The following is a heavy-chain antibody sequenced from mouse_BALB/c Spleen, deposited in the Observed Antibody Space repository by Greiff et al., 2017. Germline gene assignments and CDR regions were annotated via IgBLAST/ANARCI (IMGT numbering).Heavy chain of an antibody. CDR2: INPSSGYT. J-gene: IGHJ2*01. Sequence: VQLQQSAAELARPGASVKMSCKASGYTFTSYTMHWVKQRPGQGLEWIGYINPSSGYTEYNQKFKDKTTLTADKSSSTAYMQLSSLTSEDSAVYYCARSWDGNFDYWGQGTTLTVSS. CDR3: ARSWDGNFDY. V-gene: IGHV1-4*02. D-gene: IGHD4-1*01. CDR1: GYTFTSYT.